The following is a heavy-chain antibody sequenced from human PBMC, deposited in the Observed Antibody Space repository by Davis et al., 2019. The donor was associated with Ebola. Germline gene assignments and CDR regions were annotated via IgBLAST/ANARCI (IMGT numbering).Heavy chain of an antibody. CDR3: ARGRVVTIFGVVRGFDY. D-gene: IGHD3-3*01. J-gene: IGHJ4*02. CDR2: INHSGST. CDR1: GGSFSGYY. V-gene: IGHV4-34*01. Sequence: SETLSLTCAVYGGSFSGYYWSWIRQPPGKGLEWIGEINHSGSTNYNPSLKSRVTISVDTSKNQFSLKLSSVTAADTAVYYCARGRVVTIFGVVRGFDYWGQGTLVTVST.